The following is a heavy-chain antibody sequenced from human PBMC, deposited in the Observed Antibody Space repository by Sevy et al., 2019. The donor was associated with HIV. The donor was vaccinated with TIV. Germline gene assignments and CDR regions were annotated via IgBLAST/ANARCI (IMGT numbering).Heavy chain of an antibody. D-gene: IGHD2-21*02. V-gene: IGHV1-69*06. CDR2: IIPIFGTA. CDR3: ARGLVYCGGDCFDY. CDR1: GGTFSSYA. Sequence: ASVKVSCKASGGTFSSYAISWVRQAPGQGLEWMGGIIPIFGTANYAQKFQGRVTITADKSTSTAYMELGSLRSEDTAVYYCARGLVYCGGDCFDYWGQGTLVTVSS. J-gene: IGHJ4*02.